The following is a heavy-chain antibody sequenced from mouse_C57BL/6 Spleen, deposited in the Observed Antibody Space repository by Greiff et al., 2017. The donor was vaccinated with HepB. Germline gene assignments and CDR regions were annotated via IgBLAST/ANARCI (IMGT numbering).Heavy chain of an antibody. J-gene: IGHJ4*01. CDR3: AGARSPLYAMDY. CDR2: ITHSGET. CDR1: GFPITSGYY. Sequence: VQLQQSGPGLVKPSQSLFLTCSITGFPITSGYYWIWIRQSPGKPLEWMGYITHSGETFYNPSLQSPISITRETSKNQFFLQLNSVTTEDTAMYYCAGARSPLYAMDYWGQGTSVTVSS. V-gene: IGHV12-3*01.